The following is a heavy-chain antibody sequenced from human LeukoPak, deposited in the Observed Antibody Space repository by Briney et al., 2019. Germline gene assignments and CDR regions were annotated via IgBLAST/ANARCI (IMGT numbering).Heavy chain of an antibody. CDR1: GFTFSSYA. Sequence: PGGSPRLSCAASGFTFSSYAMHWVRQAPGKGLEWVAVISFDGNTKHYSDSVKGRFTISRDNSKDTLSLQMNSLRAEDTAVYYCALLNYDVFDIWGQGTKVTVSS. J-gene: IGHJ3*02. V-gene: IGHV3-30*04. CDR3: ALLNYDVFDI. D-gene: IGHD1-7*01. CDR2: ISFDGNTK.